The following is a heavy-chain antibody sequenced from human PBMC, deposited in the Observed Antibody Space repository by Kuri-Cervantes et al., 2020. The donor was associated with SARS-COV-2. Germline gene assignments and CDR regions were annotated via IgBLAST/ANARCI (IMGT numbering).Heavy chain of an antibody. Sequence: GGSLRLSCKGSGYSFTSYWIGWVRQMPGKGLEWMGIIYPGDSDTRYSPSFQGQVTISADKSISTAYLQWSSLKASDTAMYYCARLPTKKTGDGGGGVDYWGQGTLVTSPQ. CDR1: GYSFTSYW. V-gene: IGHV5-51*01. CDR3: ARLPTKKTGDGGGGVDY. J-gene: IGHJ4*02. CDR2: IYPGDSDT. D-gene: IGHD7-27*01.